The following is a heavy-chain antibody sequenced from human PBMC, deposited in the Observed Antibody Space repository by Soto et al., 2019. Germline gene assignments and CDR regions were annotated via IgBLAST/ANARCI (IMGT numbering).Heavy chain of an antibody. CDR3: ARLVFAGYCTNGVCTFGDFEL. Sequence: QLQLQESGPGLVKPSETPSLPCTVSGGSITSSIYYWGGIRPPPGKGLEWIGSIDYSGSTSYNPSLQSRVTISVDTSKNNFSLKLSSVNAADPAVYYCARLVFAGYCTNGVCTFGDFELWGRGTLVTVSS. D-gene: IGHD2-8*01. CDR1: GGSITSSIYY. J-gene: IGHJ2*01. V-gene: IGHV4-39*01. CDR2: IDYSGST.